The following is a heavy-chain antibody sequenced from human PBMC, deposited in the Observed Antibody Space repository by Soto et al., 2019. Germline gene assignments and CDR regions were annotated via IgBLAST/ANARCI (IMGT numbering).Heavy chain of an antibody. V-gene: IGHV3-30*18. D-gene: IGHD2-15*01. CDR2: ISYDGSNE. CDR1: GFTFITYD. CDR3: AKEYLLGDKNRPVDY. J-gene: IGHJ4*02. Sequence: QVQLVESGGGVVQPGRSLRLSCAASGFTFITYDMHWVRQAPGKGLEWVALISYDGSNEYFAESVKGRFTISRDNSINTVYLQMNSLRTEDTAVYYCAKEYLLGDKNRPVDYWGQGTLVTVSS.